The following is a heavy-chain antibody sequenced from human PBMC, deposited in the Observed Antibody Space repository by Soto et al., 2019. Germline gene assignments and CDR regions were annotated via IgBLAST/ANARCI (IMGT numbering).Heavy chain of an antibody. J-gene: IGHJ3*01. CDR2: IYSSGST. Sequence: PSETLSLTCTVSGGSIISSSYYWGWIRQPPWKGLEWIGSIYSSGSTYYNPSLKSRVTISVDTSKNQFSLKLSSVTAADTAVHYCATPVSSGYQAFEVWGQGTMVTVSS. CDR3: ATPVSSGYQAFEV. V-gene: IGHV4-39*01. CDR1: GGSIISSSYY. D-gene: IGHD3-22*01.